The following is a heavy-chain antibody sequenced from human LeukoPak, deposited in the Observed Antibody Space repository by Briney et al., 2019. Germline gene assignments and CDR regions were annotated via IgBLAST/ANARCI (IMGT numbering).Heavy chain of an antibody. V-gene: IGHV4-59*01. J-gene: IGHJ6*02. CDR3: ARDPGYNWNDWYYYYGMDV. CDR1: GDSISSYY. Sequence: SETLSLTCTVSGDSISSYYWSWIRQPPGKGLEWIGYIYYSGSTNYNPSLKSRVTISVDTSKNQFSLKLSSVTAADTAVYYCARDPGYNWNDWYYYYGMDVWGQGTTVTVSS. CDR2: IYYSGST. D-gene: IGHD1-1*01.